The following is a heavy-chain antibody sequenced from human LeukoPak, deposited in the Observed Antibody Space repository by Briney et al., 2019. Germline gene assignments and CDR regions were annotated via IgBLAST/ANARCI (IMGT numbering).Heavy chain of an antibody. Sequence: GSLRLSCAASGFTFSSYAMSWVRQAPGKGLEWIGTFDYRGTTYYNPSLKSRVSIFADTTKNDFSLKLTSVTATDTAVYFCVRRNSRGYDGSEYFDYWGQGSLVAVSS. J-gene: IGHJ4*02. V-gene: IGHV4-59*05. CDR2: FDYRGTT. D-gene: IGHD3-16*01. CDR3: VRRNSRGYDGSEYFDY. CDR1: GFTFSSYA.